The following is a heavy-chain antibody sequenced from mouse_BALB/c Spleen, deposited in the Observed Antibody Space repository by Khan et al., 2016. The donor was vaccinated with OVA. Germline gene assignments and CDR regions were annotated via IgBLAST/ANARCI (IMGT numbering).Heavy chain of an antibody. CDR3: ARTARIKY. CDR1: GYSITSGYG. Sequence: EVQLQESGPGLVKPSQSLSLTYTVTGYSITSGYGWNWIRQFPGNKLEWMGYISYSGCTNYNPSLKSRISITRDTSKNQFFLQLNSVTTEDTATYYSARTARIKYWGQGTTLTVSS. D-gene: IGHD1-2*01. V-gene: IGHV3-2*02. CDR2: ISYSGCT. J-gene: IGHJ2*01.